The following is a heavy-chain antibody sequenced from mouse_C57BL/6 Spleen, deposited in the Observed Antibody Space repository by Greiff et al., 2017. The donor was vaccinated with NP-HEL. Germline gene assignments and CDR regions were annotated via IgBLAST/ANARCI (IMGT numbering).Heavy chain of an antibody. CDR2: INPNNGGT. V-gene: IGHV1-26*01. CDR1: GYTFTDYY. J-gene: IGHJ3*01. Sequence: EVKLQQSGPELVKPGASVKISCKASGYTFTDYYMNWVKQSHGKSLEWIGDINPNNGGTSYNQKFKGKATLTVDKSSSTAYMELRSLTSEDSAVYYCARQGSSCFAYWGQGTLVTVSA. CDR3: ARQGSSCFAY.